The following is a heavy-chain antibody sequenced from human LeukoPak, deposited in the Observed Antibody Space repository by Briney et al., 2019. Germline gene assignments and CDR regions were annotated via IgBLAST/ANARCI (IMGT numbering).Heavy chain of an antibody. CDR3: ARAGVVPYYDFWSGYGPDY. J-gene: IGHJ4*02. D-gene: IGHD3-3*01. Sequence: GASVKVSCKASGYTFTSYDINWVRQATGQGLEWMGWMNPNSGNTGYAQKFQGRVTMTRNTSISTAYMELSSLRSEDTAVYYCARAGVVPYYDFWSGYGPDYWGQGTLVTVSS. V-gene: IGHV1-8*01. CDR1: GYTFTSYD. CDR2: MNPNSGNT.